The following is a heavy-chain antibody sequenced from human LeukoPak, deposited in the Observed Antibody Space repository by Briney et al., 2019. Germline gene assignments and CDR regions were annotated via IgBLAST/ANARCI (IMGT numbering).Heavy chain of an antibody. CDR3: ARDPYGGFLWSGPTNMDV. J-gene: IGHJ6*03. D-gene: IGHD3-3*01. CDR2: INPNSGGT. V-gene: IGHV1-2*02. CDR1: GYTFTGYY. Sequence: ASVKVSCKASGYTFTGYYMHWVRQAPGQGLEWMGWINPNSGGTNYAQKFQGRVTMTRDTSISTAYMELSRLRSDDTAVYYCARDPYGGFLWSGPTNMDVWGKGTTVTVSS.